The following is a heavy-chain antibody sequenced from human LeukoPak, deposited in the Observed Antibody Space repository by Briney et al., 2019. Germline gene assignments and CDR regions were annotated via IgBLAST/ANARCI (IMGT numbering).Heavy chain of an antibody. J-gene: IGHJ4*02. V-gene: IGHV3-23*01. CDR3: AKDGPLVGPYYFDY. Sequence: GGSLRLSCAASGFTFTSYAMNWVRQAPGKGLEWVSAISGSGVSTFYADSVKGRFTISRDNPKNTLYLQMNSLRAEDTAVYYCAKDGPLVGPYYFDYWGQGTLVTVSS. CDR2: ISGSGVST. D-gene: IGHD1-26*01. CDR1: GFTFTSYA.